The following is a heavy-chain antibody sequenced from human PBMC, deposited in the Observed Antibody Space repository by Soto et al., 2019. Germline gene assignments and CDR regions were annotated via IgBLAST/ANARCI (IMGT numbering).Heavy chain of an antibody. Sequence: QLQLQESGPGLVKPSETLSLTCTVSGGSISSSSYYWGWIRQPPGKGLEWIGSIYYSGSTYYNPSLKSRVTISVDTSKNQFSLKRSSVTAADTAVYYCAIGGYCSGGSCYSAFDIWGQGTMVTVSS. CDR3: AIGGYCSGGSCYSAFDI. D-gene: IGHD2-15*01. CDR2: IYYSGST. V-gene: IGHV4-39*01. CDR1: GGSISSSSYY. J-gene: IGHJ3*02.